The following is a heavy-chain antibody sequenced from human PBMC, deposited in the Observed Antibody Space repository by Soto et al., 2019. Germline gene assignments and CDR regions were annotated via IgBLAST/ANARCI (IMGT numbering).Heavy chain of an antibody. CDR3: ARESEDLTSNFDY. J-gene: IGHJ4*02. D-gene: IGHD7-27*01. CDR1: VFTFTMYS. V-gene: IGHV3-21*06. CDR2: ISSTTNYI. Sequence: GGSLILSCVASVFTFTMYSMNWVRQAPGKGLEWVSSISSTTNYIYYVDSMKGRFTISRDNAKNSLYLEMNSLRAEDTAVYYCARESEDLTSNFDYWGQGTLVTSPQ.